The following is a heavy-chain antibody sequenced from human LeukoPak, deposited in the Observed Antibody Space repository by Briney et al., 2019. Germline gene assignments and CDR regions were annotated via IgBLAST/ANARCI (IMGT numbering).Heavy chain of an antibody. J-gene: IGHJ3*02. D-gene: IGHD3-22*01. CDR2: FDPEDGET. CDR3: ATTRRLDSSGYYRDAFDI. Sequence: ASVKVSCKVSGYTLAELSMHWVRQAPGKGLEWMGGFDPEDGETIYAQKFQGRVTMTEDTSTDTAYMELSSLRSEDTAVYYCATTRRLDSSGYYRDAFDIWGQGTMVTVSS. CDR1: GYTLAELS. V-gene: IGHV1-24*01.